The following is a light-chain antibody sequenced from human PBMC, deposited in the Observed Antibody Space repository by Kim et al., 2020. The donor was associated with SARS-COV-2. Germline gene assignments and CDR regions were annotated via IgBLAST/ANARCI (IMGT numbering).Light chain of an antibody. CDR3: QVWDSYSDHVV. V-gene: IGLV3-21*04. CDR2: YDS. CDR1: NIGSKS. Sequence: PGRTDRITCGGNNIGSKSVHWYQQKLGQAPVLVIYYDSDRPSGIPERFSGSNSGNTATLTISRVEAGDEADYYCQVWDSYSDHVVFGGGTQLTVL. J-gene: IGLJ2*01.